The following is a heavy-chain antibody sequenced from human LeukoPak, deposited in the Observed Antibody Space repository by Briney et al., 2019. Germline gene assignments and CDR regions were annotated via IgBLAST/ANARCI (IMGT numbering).Heavy chain of an antibody. V-gene: IGHV1-2*02. CDR2: INPNSGGT. CDR1: QYTFIGYF. D-gene: IGHD3-16*01. CDR3: AREGDFDAFDI. J-gene: IGHJ3*02. Sequence: ASVKVAFRASQYTFIGYFIHWVRQAPGQGLEWMGWINPNSGGTNYAQNFQGRVTMTRDTSISTAYMELTRLRSDDTAVYYCAREGDFDAFDIWGQGTMVTVSS.